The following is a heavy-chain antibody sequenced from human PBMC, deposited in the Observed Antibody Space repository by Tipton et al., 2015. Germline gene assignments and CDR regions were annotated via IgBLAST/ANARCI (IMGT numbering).Heavy chain of an antibody. V-gene: IGHV4-38-2*02. CDR2: VHYSGST. CDR1: GYSISSGYY. J-gene: IGHJ4*02. CDR3: ARDAWAGDTRGFYYIY. D-gene: IGHD3-22*01. Sequence: TLSLTCDVSGYSISSGYYWGWIRQPPGKGLEWIGSVHYSGSTYYNPSLKSRVTISVDTSKNQFSLRLNSVTAADTAVYYCARDAWAGDTRGFYYIYWGRGTLVSVSS.